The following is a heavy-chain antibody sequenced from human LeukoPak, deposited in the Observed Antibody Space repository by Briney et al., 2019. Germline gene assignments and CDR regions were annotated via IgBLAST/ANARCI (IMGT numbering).Heavy chain of an antibody. J-gene: IGHJ4*02. Sequence: PSETLSLTCAVYGGSFSGYDWGGIRQPPGKGLEWIGEINHSGRTNYNPSLKSRVTISVGTSKNQFSLKLSSVTAADTAVYYCARVKVVVVAATRGGIDYWGQGTLVTVSS. CDR3: ARVKVVVVAATRGGIDY. CDR2: INHSGRT. CDR1: GGSFSGYD. V-gene: IGHV4-34*01. D-gene: IGHD2-15*01.